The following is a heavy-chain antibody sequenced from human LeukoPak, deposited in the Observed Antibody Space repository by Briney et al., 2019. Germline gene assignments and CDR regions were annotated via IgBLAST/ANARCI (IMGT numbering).Heavy chain of an antibody. D-gene: IGHD2-2*01. Sequence: GGSLRLSCSASGFTFSSYAMSWVRQAPGKGLVWVSRINSDGSSTSYADSVKGRFTISRDNAKNTLYLQMNSLRVDDTAVYYCARAMPHDNWFDPWGQGSLVTVSS. J-gene: IGHJ5*02. V-gene: IGHV3-74*01. CDR1: GFTFSSYA. CDR2: INSDGSST. CDR3: ARAMPHDNWFDP.